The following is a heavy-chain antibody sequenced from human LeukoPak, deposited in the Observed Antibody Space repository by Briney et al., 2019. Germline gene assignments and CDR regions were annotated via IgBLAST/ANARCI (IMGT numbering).Heavy chain of an antibody. CDR1: GYTFTSYG. Sequence: ASVNVSCKASGYTFTSYGISWVRQAPGQGLEWMGWISAYNGNTNYAQKLQGRVTMTTDTSTSTAYMELRSLRSDDTAVYYCARDRRVTYYYDSSGYYYGYWGQGTLVTVSS. CDR3: ARDRRVTYYYDSSGYYYGY. J-gene: IGHJ4*02. D-gene: IGHD3-22*01. V-gene: IGHV1-18*01. CDR2: ISAYNGNT.